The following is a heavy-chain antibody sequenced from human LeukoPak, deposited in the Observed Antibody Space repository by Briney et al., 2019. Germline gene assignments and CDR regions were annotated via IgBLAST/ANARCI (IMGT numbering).Heavy chain of an antibody. Sequence: QPGGSLRLSCAASGFTFSSYAMSWVRQAPGKGLEWVSAISGSGGSTYYADSVKGRFTISRDNSKNTLYLQMNSLRAEDTAVYYCANDWGDYGDWFYWGQGTLATVSS. V-gene: IGHV3-23*01. CDR3: ANDWGDYGDWFY. CDR2: ISGSGGST. D-gene: IGHD4-17*01. J-gene: IGHJ4*02. CDR1: GFTFSSYA.